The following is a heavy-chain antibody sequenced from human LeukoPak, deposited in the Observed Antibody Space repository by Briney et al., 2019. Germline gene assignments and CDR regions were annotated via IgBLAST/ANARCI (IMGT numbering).Heavy chain of an antibody. CDR2: ISAYNGNT. CDR3: ARGSHVVVPAAVDY. D-gene: IGHD2-2*01. V-gene: IGHV1-18*01. Sequence: GASVKVSCKASGYTFTSDGISWVRQAPGQGLERMGWISAYNGNTNYAQKLQGRVTMTTDTSTSTAYMELRSLRSDDTAVYYCARGSHVVVPAAVDYWGQGTLVTVSS. CDR1: GYTFTSDG. J-gene: IGHJ4*02.